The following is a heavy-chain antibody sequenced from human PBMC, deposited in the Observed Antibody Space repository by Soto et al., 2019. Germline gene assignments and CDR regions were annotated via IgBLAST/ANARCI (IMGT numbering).Heavy chain of an antibody. CDR2: ISAYNGNT. CDR1: GYTFTSYG. D-gene: IGHD3-3*01. J-gene: IGHJ6*03. V-gene: IGHV1-18*01. CDR3: ARDWYYDCWRAKLSRWYYYYMEV. Sequence: ASVKVSCKASGYTFTSYGISWVRQAPGQGLEWMGWISAYNGNTNYAQKLQGRVTMTTDTSTSTAYMELRSLRSDDTAVYYCARDWYYDCWRAKLSRWYYYYMEVWGKGTSVTVSS.